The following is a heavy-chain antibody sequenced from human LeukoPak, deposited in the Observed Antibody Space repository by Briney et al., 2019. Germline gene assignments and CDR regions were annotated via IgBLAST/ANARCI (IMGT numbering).Heavy chain of an antibody. Sequence: ASVKVSCKASGYTFTSYAMHWVRQTPGQRLEWMGWINAGNGNTKYSQKFQGRVTITRDTSASTAYMELSSLRSEDTAVYYCARPASDYYDSSGYYNYYGMDVWGQGTTVTVSS. CDR2: INAGNGNT. D-gene: IGHD3-22*01. CDR3: ARPASDYYDSSGYYNYYGMDV. CDR1: GYTFTSYA. J-gene: IGHJ6*02. V-gene: IGHV1-3*01.